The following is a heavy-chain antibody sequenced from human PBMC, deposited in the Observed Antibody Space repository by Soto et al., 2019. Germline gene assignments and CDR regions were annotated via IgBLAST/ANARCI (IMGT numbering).Heavy chain of an antibody. CDR3: AKDDLASSYYYDSSFDY. J-gene: IGHJ4*02. CDR2: ISGSGRST. V-gene: IGHV3-23*01. CDR1: GFTFSSYA. Sequence: PGGSLRLSCAASGFTFSSYATSWVRQAPGKGLEWVSAISGSGRSTYYADSVKGRFTISRDNSKNTLYLQMNSLRAEDTAVYYCAKDDLASSYYYDSSFDYWGQGTLVTVSS. D-gene: IGHD3-22*01.